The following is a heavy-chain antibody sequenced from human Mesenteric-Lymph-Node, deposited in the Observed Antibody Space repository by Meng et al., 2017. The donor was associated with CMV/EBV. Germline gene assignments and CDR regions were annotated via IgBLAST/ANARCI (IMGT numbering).Heavy chain of an antibody. CDR3: ARVEWGITGTT. CDR2: ISYDGRNK. Sequence: QVQGVGPGGGEVPPGRSLRLSCAASGFTFSSYAMHWVRQAPGKGLEWVAVISYDGRNKYYADSVKGRFTITRDNSKNTLYLQMNSLRAEDTAVYYCARVEWGITGTTWGQGTLVTVSS. V-gene: IGHV3-30*04. CDR1: GFTFSSYA. D-gene: IGHD1-20*01. J-gene: IGHJ5*02.